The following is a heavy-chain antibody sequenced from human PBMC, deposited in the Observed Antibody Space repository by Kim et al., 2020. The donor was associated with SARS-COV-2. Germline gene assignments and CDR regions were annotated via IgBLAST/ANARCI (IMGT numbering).Heavy chain of an antibody. CDR1: GGSISSSSYY. V-gene: IGHV4-39*01. Sequence: SETLSLTCTVSGGSISSSSYYWGWIRQPPGKGLEWIGSIYYSGSTYYNPSLKSRVTISVDTSKNQFSLKLSSVTAADTAVYYCARQGTIYDILTGYAFYYFDYWGQGTLVTVSS. CDR3: ARQGTIYDILTGYAFYYFDY. CDR2: IYYSGST. D-gene: IGHD3-9*01. J-gene: IGHJ4*02.